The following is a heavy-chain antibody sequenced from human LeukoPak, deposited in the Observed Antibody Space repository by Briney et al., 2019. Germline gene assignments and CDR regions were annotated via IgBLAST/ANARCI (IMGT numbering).Heavy chain of an antibody. CDR1: GFTVSNNY. CDR2: ISSSGSTI. D-gene: IGHD1-20*01. V-gene: IGHV3-11*01. Sequence: GGSLRPSCAVAGFTVSNNYMSWIRQAPGKGLEWVSYISSSGSTIYYADSVKGRFTISRDNAKNSLYLQMNSLRAEGTAVYYCARDTYNWNYYYYGMDVWGQGTTVTVSS. J-gene: IGHJ6*02. CDR3: ARDTYNWNYYYYGMDV.